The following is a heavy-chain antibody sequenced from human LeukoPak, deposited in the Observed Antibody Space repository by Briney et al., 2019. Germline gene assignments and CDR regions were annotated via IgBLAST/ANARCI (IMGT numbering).Heavy chain of an antibody. CDR2: ISPSGDST. D-gene: IGHD4-17*01. CDR1: GFTFSNFA. J-gene: IGHJ4*02. V-gene: IGHV3-23*01. Sequence: GGSLRLSCTASGFTFSNFALSWVRQAPGKGLEWVSAISPSGDSTYYTDSVKGRFTISRDTSMNTLYLQMNSLRAEDTAVYYCAKRRSTATTVDSWGQGTLVTVSS. CDR3: AKRRSTATTVDS.